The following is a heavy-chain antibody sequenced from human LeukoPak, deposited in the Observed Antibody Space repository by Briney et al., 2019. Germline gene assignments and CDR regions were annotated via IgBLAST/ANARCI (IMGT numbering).Heavy chain of an antibody. Sequence: PGGSLRLSCAASGFIVNDNYMSWVRQAPGKGLEWVSAISGSGGSTYYADSVKGRFTISRDNSKNTLYLQMNSLRAEDTAVYYCASKGPDSSGYEQLETYYYYYMDVWGKGTTVTVSS. CDR2: ISGSGGST. V-gene: IGHV3-23*01. CDR3: ASKGPDSSGYEQLETYYYYYMDV. J-gene: IGHJ6*03. CDR1: GFIVNDNY. D-gene: IGHD3-22*01.